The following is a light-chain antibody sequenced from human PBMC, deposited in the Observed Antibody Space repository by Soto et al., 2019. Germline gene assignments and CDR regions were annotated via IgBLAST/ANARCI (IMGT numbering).Light chain of an antibody. CDR3: QQRSSWPLT. J-gene: IGKJ4*01. V-gene: IGKV3-11*01. Sequence: EIVLTQSPDTLSLSPGERATLSCRASQTISNSLAWYQQKPGQAPRLLIYDVSNRATGIPARFSGSGSGTDFTLTISGLETEDFAAYFCQQRSSWPLTFGGGTKVDIK. CDR2: DVS. CDR1: QTISNS.